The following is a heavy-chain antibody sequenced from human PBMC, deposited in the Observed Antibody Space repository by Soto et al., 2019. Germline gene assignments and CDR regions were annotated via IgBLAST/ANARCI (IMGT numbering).Heavy chain of an antibody. Sequence: GASVKVSCKASGYTFTGYYMHWVRQAPGQGLEWMGWINPNSGGTNYAQKFQGRVTMTRDTSISTAYMELSRLRSDDTAVYYCARGGLTXXTDYYYGMDVWGQGTTVTVSS. D-gene: IGHD1-20*01. CDR3: ARGGLTXXTDYYYGMDV. CDR1: GYTFTGYY. J-gene: IGHJ6*02. CDR2: INPNSGGT. V-gene: IGHV1-2*02.